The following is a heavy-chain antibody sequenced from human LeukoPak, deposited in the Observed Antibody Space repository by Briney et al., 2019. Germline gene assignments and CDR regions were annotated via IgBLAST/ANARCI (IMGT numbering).Heavy chain of an antibody. V-gene: IGHV6-1*01. CDR2: IYYRSKWYS. Sequence: SQTLSLTRAISGDSVSSNSVAWNWIRQSPSRGLEWLGRIYYRSKWYSDYAVSVKSRITINPDTSKNQFSLQLKSVTPEDTAVYYCARVVSREWFFDYWGQGTLVTVSS. CDR3: ARVVSREWFFDY. CDR1: GDSVSSNSVA. D-gene: IGHD3-3*01. J-gene: IGHJ4*02.